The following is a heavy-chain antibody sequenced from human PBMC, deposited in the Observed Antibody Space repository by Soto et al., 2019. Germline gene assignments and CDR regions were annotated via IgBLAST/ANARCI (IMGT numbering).Heavy chain of an antibody. CDR3: ARPWVAAAGWWFDP. CDR2: IYYSGST. V-gene: IGHV4-59*08. D-gene: IGHD6-13*01. J-gene: IGHJ5*02. CDR1: GGSISSYY. Sequence: PSETLSLTCTVSGGSISSYYWSWIRQPPGKGLEWIGYIYYSGSTNYNPSLKSRVTISVDTSKNQFSLKLSSVTAADTAVYYCARPWVAAAGWWFDPWGQGTLVTVSS.